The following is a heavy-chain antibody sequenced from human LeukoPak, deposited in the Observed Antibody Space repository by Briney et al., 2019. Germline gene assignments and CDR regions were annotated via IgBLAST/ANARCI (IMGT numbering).Heavy chain of an antibody. CDR3: ARSFDTNAFDI. V-gene: IGHV3-23*01. J-gene: IGHJ3*02. Sequence: PGGSLRLSCAASGFTFSSYSMNWVRQAPGKGLEWVSSISSGDTTYYADSVKGRFTISRDNSKNTMYLQMNSLRAEDTAVYYCARSFDTNAFDIWGQGTMVTVSS. CDR2: ISSGDTT. CDR1: GFTFSSYS.